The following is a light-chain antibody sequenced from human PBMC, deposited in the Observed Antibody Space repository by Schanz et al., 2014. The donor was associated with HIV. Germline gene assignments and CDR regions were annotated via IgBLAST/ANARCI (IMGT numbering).Light chain of an antibody. V-gene: IGLV2-14*03. CDR3: SSYTSSSTPWV. J-gene: IGLJ3*02. Sequence: QSALTQPASVSGSPGQSITISCTGTSSDVGVYNYVSWYQQHPGKAPKLMIYDVNNRPSGVSNRFSGSKSGNTASLTISGLQAEDEADYYCSSYTSSSTPWVFGGGTKVTVL. CDR1: SSDVGVYNY. CDR2: DVN.